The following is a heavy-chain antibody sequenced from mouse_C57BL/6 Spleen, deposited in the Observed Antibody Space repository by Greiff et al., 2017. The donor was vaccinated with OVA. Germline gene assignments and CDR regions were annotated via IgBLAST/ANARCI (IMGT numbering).Heavy chain of an antibody. CDR2: INPNNGGT. J-gene: IGHJ1*03. CDR3: GLLYGNWYFDV. Sequence: EVQLQQSGPELVKPGASVKISCKASGYTFTDYYMNWVKQSHGKSLEWIGDINPNNGGTSYNQKFKGKATLTVDKSSSTAYMELRSLTSEDSAVYYCGLLYGNWYFDVWGTGTTVTVSS. D-gene: IGHD2-1*01. CDR1: GYTFTDYY. V-gene: IGHV1-26*01.